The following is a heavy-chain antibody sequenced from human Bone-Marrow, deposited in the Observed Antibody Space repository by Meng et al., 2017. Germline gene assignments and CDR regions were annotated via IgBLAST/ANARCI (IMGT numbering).Heavy chain of an antibody. CDR1: GYTFTSFG. CDR3: ARDEDISAAGKLFGDY. CDR2: ISAYNGNT. J-gene: IGHJ4*02. V-gene: IGHV1-18*01. Sequence: VQLVRYGAEVKKPWASRKVSCKSSGYTFTSFGISWVRQAPGQGLEWMGWISAYNGNTNYAQKLRGRVTMTTDTSTSTAYMELRSLRSDDTAVYYCARDEDISAAGKLFGDYWGQGTLVTVSS. D-gene: IGHD6-13*01.